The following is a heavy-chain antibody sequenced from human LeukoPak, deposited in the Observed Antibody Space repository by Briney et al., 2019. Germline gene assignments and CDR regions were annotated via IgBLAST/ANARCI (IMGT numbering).Heavy chain of an antibody. V-gene: IGHV3-7*01. CDR1: GFSISNYW. J-gene: IGHJ6*03. CDR2: IKEDGLEK. Sequence: PGGSLRLSCAASGFSISNYWMSWVRQAPGKGLEWVANIKEDGLEKYYVDSVKGRFTISRDNAKNSLYLQMTSLRAEDTAVYYCAREPPYYYYMDVWGEGTTVTVSS. CDR3: AREPPYYYYMDV.